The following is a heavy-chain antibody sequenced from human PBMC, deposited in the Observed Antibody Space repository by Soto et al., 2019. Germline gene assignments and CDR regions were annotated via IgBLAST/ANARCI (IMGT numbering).Heavy chain of an antibody. CDR3: AREGQAPYYYYGMDV. Sequence: QVQLVQSGAEVKKPGASVTVSCKASGYTFTNYGFSWVRQAPGQGLEWMGWISGYNGNTKYAEKFQNRVTMTTYTSANTAHMELRSLRSDDTAVYYCAREGQAPYYYYGMDVWGQGTAVTVSS. V-gene: IGHV1-18*01. CDR2: ISGYNGNT. J-gene: IGHJ6*02. CDR1: GYTFTNYG.